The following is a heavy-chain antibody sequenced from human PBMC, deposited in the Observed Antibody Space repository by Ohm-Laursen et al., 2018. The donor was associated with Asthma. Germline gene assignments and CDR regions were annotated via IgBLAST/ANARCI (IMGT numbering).Heavy chain of an antibody. CDR2: ISYDGSNK. CDR1: GFTFSGYG. J-gene: IGHJ4*02. Sequence: LSLTCAASGFTFSGYGMHWVRQAPGKGLEWVAVISYDGSNKYYADSVKGRFTISRDNSKNTLYLQMNSLRAEDTAVYYCADSDYGIYWGQGTLVTVSS. D-gene: IGHD4-17*01. V-gene: IGHV3-30*03. CDR3: ADSDYGIY.